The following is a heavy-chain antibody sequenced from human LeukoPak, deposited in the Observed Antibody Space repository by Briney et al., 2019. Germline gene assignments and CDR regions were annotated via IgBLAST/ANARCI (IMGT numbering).Heavy chain of an antibody. Sequence: GGSLRLSCATSGFTFSNYWMAWVRQPPGEGLEWVANVKQDTSEKYYADSVKGRFTISRDNAKNSLYLQMSSLRAEDTAVYYCARSSVATGGGDYWGQGTLVSVSS. CDR1: GFTFSNYW. D-gene: IGHD6-13*01. J-gene: IGHJ4*02. V-gene: IGHV3-7*01. CDR2: VKQDTSEK. CDR3: ARSSVATGGGDY.